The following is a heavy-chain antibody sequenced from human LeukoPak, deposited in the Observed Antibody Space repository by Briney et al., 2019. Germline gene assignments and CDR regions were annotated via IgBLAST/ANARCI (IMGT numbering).Heavy chain of an antibody. CDR2: IYHSGRT. CDR3: ARDAGPTRGAIFDY. J-gene: IGHJ4*02. V-gene: IGHV4-38-2*02. CDR1: GYSISSAYY. Sequence: MTSETLSLTCTVSGYSISSAYYWGWIRQPPGKGLEWIGNIYHSGRTYYNPSLKSRVTISVDTSKNQFSLKLSSVTAADTAVYYCARDAGPTRGAIFDYWGQGTLVTVSS. D-gene: IGHD3-10*01.